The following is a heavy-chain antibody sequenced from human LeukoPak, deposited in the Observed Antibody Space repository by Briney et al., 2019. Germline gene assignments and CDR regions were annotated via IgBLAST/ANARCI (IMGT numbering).Heavy chain of an antibody. D-gene: IGHD3-16*02. CDR3: AKLIVFTPSDVDY. J-gene: IGHJ4*02. CDR2: ISGRGGST. V-gene: IGHV3-23*01. CDR1: GFTFSSYA. Sequence: PGGSLRLSCAASGFTFSSYAMSWVRQAPGKGLEWVSAISGRGGSTYYADSVKGRFTISRHNSKNTLYLQMNSQRAEDTAVYYCAKLIVFTPSDVDYWGQGTPVTVSS.